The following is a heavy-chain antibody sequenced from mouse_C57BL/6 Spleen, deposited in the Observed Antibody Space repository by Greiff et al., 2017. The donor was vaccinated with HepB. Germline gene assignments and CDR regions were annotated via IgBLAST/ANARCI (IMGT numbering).Heavy chain of an antibody. D-gene: IGHD4-1*01. CDR1: GFTFSSYG. CDR3: ARLANWDDWYFDV. Sequence: EVKLVESGGDLVKPGGSLKLSCAASGFTFSSYGMSWVRQTPDKRLEWVATISSGGSYTYYPDSVKGRFTISRDNAKNTLYLQMSSLKSEDTAMYYCARLANWDDWYFDVWGTGTTVTVSS. J-gene: IGHJ1*03. CDR2: ISSGGSYT. V-gene: IGHV5-6*01.